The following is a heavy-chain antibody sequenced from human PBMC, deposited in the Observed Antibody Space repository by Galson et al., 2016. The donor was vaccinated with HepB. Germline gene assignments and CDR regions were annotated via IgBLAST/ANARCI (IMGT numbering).Heavy chain of an antibody. CDR3: ARMELLFLRAAWIDP. Sequence: SETLSLTCTVSGGSISSYYWSWIRQPPGKGLEWIGYIYYSGSTNYNPSLKSRVTISVDTSKKQFSLKLSSVTAADTAVYYCARMELLFLRAAWIDPWGQGTLITVSS. CDR2: IYYSGST. J-gene: IGHJ5*02. CDR1: GGSISSYY. V-gene: IGHV4-59*01. D-gene: IGHD3-10*01.